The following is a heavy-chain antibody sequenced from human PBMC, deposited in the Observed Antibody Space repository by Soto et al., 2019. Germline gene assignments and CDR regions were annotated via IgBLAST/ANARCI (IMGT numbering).Heavy chain of an antibody. V-gene: IGHV3-11*06. Sequence: PGGSLRLSCAGSGFTFGDSYMSWIRQAPGKGLEWLSYISPGSRYPAYADSVKGRFTISRDNAKRSLYLQMMSLTAEDAAIYYCVRGGGGGLFDPWGQGTMVTVSS. D-gene: IGHD2-15*01. CDR2: ISPGSRYP. J-gene: IGHJ5*02. CDR1: GFTFGDSY. CDR3: VRGGGGGLFDP.